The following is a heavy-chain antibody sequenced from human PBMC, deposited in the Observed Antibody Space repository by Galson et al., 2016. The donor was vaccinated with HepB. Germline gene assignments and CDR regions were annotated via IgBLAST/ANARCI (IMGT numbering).Heavy chain of an antibody. CDR1: GFTFSGFS. CDR2: ISSSSITI. D-gene: IGHD4-17*01. J-gene: IGHJ6*02. Sequence: SLRLSCAASGFTFSGFSMNWVRQAPGKGLEWISYISSSSITIYFADSVKGRFTISRDNALNSLYLQMNSLRDEDTAVYYCARDVYGDYGMDVWGQGTTVTVSS. CDR3: ARDVYGDYGMDV. V-gene: IGHV3-48*02.